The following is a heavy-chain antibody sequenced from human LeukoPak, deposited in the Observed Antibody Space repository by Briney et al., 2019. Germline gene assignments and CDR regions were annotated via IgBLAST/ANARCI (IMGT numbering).Heavy chain of an antibody. V-gene: IGHV4-4*07. CDR3: ARGDSSSAFFDY. CDR2: IHTSGST. D-gene: IGHD6-13*01. CDR1: GGSIGSYH. J-gene: IGHJ4*02. Sequence: PSETLSLTCTVSGGSIGSYHCSWIRQPAGKGLEWIGRIHTSGSTNYNPSLKSRVTMSVDTSKNQFSLKLSSVTAADTAVYYCARGDSSSAFFDYWGQGTLVTVSS.